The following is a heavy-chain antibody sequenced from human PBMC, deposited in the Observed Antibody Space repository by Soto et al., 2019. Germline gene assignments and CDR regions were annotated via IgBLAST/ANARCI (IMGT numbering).Heavy chain of an antibody. V-gene: IGHV1-69*13. CDR2: FIAMLGTP. J-gene: IGHJ4*02. D-gene: IGHD5-18*01. Sequence: GASVKVSCKASGGTFGSQGIAWVRQAPGQGLEWMEGFIAMLGTPTYAKKVQGRATISADESLTSSYLELRSLRSEDTGVYFCARGAMANFDYWGQGTVVTVSS. CDR3: ARGAMANFDY. CDR1: GGTFGSQG.